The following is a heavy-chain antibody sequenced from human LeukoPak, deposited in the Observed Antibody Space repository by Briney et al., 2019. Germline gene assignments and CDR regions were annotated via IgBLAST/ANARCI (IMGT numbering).Heavy chain of an antibody. J-gene: IGHJ5*02. V-gene: IGHV3-30*02. CDR3: AKGGYYDFWSGYSNWFDP. CDR1: GFTFSSYG. D-gene: IGHD3-3*01. Sequence: PGGSLRLSCAASGFTFSSYGMHWVRQATGKGLEWVAFIRYDGSNKYYADSVKGRFTISRDNSKNTLYLQMNSLRAEDTAVYYCAKGGYYDFWSGYSNWFDPWGQGTLVAVSS. CDR2: IRYDGSNK.